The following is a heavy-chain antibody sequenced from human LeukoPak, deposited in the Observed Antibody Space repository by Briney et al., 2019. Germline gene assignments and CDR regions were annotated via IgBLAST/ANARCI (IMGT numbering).Heavy chain of an antibody. CDR2: ISSSGSTI. CDR1: GFTFSSYE. D-gene: IGHD6-13*01. Sequence: GGSLRLSCAASGFTFSSYEMNWVRQAPGKGLEWVSYISSSGSTIYYADSVKGRFTISRDNAKNSLYLQMNSLRAEDTAVYYCARDGNSSPTYGTDVWGQGTTVTVSS. J-gene: IGHJ6*02. V-gene: IGHV3-48*03. CDR3: ARDGNSSPTYGTDV.